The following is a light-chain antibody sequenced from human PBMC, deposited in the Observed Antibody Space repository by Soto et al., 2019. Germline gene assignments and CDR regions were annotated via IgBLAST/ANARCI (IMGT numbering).Light chain of an antibody. J-gene: IGLJ1*01. Sequence: QSVLTQPASVSGSPGQSITISCTGTSSDVGAYTSVSWYQLHPGKAPKVIIYEVNKRPSGISNRFSGSKSVNTASLTIPGLQPDDEAHYYCSSYTSDNRDYVFGTGTKVTVL. CDR1: SSDVGAYTS. CDR2: EVN. CDR3: SSYTSDNRDYV. V-gene: IGLV2-14*01.